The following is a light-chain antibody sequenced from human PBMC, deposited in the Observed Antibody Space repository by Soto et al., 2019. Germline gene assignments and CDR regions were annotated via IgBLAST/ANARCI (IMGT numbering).Light chain of an antibody. CDR1: SSDVGAYKY. CDR3: CSYAGTYTMV. V-gene: IGLV2-11*01. Sequence: QSALTQPRSVSGSPGQSVTISCTGTSSDVGAYKYVSWYQQHPGKDPKLMISDVSKRPLGVPDRFSGSKSGNTASLTISGLQAEDEADYYYCSYAGTYTMVFGGGTKLTVL. J-gene: IGLJ2*01. CDR2: DVS.